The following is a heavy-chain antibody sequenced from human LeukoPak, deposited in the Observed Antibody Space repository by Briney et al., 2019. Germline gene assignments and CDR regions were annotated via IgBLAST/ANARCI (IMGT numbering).Heavy chain of an antibody. CDR3: ARGKYYDFWSGYYPQYYFDY. J-gene: IGHJ4*02. CDR1: GGSISSYY. V-gene: IGHV4-59*12. D-gene: IGHD3-3*01. Sequence: SETLSLTCTVSGGSISSYYWSWIRQPPGKGLEWIGYIYYSGSTNYNPSLKSRVTISVDTSKNQFSLKLSSVTAADTAVYYCARGKYYDFWSGYYPQYYFDYWGQGTLVTVSS. CDR2: IYYSGST.